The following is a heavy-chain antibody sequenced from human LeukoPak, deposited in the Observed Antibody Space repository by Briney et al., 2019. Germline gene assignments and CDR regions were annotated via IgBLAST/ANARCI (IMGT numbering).Heavy chain of an antibody. CDR1: GFTVSSNY. Sequence: GGSLRLSCAASGFTVSSNYMSWVRQAPGKGLEWVSVIYSGGSTYYADSVKGRFTISRDNSKNTLYLQMNSLRAEDTAVYYWARGRIAAAGYYFDYWGQGTLVTVSS. D-gene: IGHD6-13*01. CDR2: IYSGGST. J-gene: IGHJ4*02. CDR3: ARGRIAAAGYYFDY. V-gene: IGHV3-66*01.